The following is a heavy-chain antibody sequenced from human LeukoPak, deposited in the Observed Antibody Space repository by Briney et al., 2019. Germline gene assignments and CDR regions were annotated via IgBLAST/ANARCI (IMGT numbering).Heavy chain of an antibody. D-gene: IGHD1-26*01. J-gene: IGHJ6*02. CDR2: INSDGSST. CDR3: AREGREGYGMDV. V-gene: IGHV3-74*01. Sequence: GGSLRLSCAASGFTFSSYWMHWVRRAPGKGLVWVSRINSDGSSTSYADSVKGRFTISRDNAKNTLYLQMNSLRVEDTAVYYCAREGREGYGMDVWGQGTTVTVSS. CDR1: GFTFSSYW.